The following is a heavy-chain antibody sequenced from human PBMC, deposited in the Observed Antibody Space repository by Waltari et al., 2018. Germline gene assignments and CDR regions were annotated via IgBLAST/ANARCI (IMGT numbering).Heavy chain of an antibody. Sequence: EVQLVESGGGLVQPGGSLRLSCAASGFTFSSYWMSWVRQAPGKGLEWVANIKQDGSEKYYVDSVKGRFTISRDNAKNSLYLQMNSLRAEDTAVYYCAREGFTGNGPGAFDIWGQGTMVTVSS. CDR1: GFTFSSYW. CDR2: IKQDGSEK. CDR3: AREGFTGNGPGAFDI. V-gene: IGHV3-7*03. J-gene: IGHJ3*02. D-gene: IGHD1-1*01.